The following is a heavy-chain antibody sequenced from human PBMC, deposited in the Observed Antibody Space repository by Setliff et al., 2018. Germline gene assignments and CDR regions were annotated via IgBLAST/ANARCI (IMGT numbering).Heavy chain of an antibody. V-gene: IGHV1-46*01. Sequence: GSVKVSCKTSGYSFTSHYVHWVRQAPGQGLEWMGIINPGGLTSSSTQKFEGRVTMTRDTSTSTVYMELNSLTSDDTAVYYCARAGLAAAGRKGVFDHWGQGTLVTVSS. CDR2: INPGGLTS. D-gene: IGHD6-25*01. J-gene: IGHJ4*02. CDR3: ARAGLAAAGRKGVFDH. CDR1: GYSFTSHY.